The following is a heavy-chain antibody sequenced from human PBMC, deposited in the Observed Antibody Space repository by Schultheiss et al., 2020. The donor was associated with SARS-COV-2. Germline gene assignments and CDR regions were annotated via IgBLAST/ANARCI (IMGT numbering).Heavy chain of an antibody. Sequence: GGSLRLSCAASGFTFSSYGMHWVRQAPGKGLEWVAVISYDGSNKYYADSVKGRFTISRDNSKNTLYLQMNSLRAEDTAVYYCAKDESGSYYAYYFDYWGQGTLVTVSS. D-gene: IGHD1-26*01. CDR2: ISYDGSNK. V-gene: IGHV3-30*18. CDR1: GFTFSSYG. J-gene: IGHJ4*02. CDR3: AKDESGSYYAYYFDY.